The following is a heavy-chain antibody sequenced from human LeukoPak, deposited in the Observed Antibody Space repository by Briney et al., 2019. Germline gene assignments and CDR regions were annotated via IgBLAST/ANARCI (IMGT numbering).Heavy chain of an antibody. D-gene: IGHD6-19*01. CDR2: ISAYNGNT. CDR1: GYTFTSYG. CDR3: GRVRVLRGQTSIAVAGGDWFDP. J-gene: IGHJ5*02. Sequence: ASVKVSCKASGYTFTSYGISWVRQAPGQGLEWMGWISAYNGNTNYAQKLQGRVTMTTDTSTSTAYMELRSLRSDDTAVYYCGRVRVLRGQTSIAVAGGDWFDPWGQGTLATVSS. V-gene: IGHV1-18*01.